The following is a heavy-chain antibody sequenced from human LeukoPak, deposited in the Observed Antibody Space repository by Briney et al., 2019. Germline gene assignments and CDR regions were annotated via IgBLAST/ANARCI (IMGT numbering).Heavy chain of an antibody. V-gene: IGHV1-46*01. Sequence: ASVKVSCKASGYTFTSYGISWVRQAPGQGLEWMGIINPSGGSTSYAQKFQGRVTMTRDTSTSTDYMELSSLRSEDTAIYYCARDNSVGDNAWWFDPWGQGTLVTVSS. D-gene: IGHD1-26*01. CDR3: ARDNSVGDNAWWFDP. CDR2: INPSGGST. J-gene: IGHJ5*02. CDR1: GYTFTSYG.